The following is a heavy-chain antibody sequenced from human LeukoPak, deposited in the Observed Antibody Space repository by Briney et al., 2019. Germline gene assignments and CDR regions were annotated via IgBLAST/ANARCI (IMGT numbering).Heavy chain of an antibody. CDR1: GGSINSY. D-gene: IGHD5-18*01. J-gene: IGHJ4*02. CDR2: ISGSGTI. Sequence: SETLSLTCTVSGGSINSYWSWIRQPAGKGLEWIGRISGSGTITYNPALQSRLSISIDTSKNQFSPKLMSVTAADTAVYYCARRASRIQLWLSSAYYFDYWGQGTLVTVSS. CDR3: ARRASRIQLWLSSAYYFDY. V-gene: IGHV4-4*07.